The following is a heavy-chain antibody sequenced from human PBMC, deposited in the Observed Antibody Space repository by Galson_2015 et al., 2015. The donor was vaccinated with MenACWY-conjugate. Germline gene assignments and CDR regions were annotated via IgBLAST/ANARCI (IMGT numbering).Heavy chain of an antibody. Sequence: PALVKPTQPLTLTRTFSGFSLSTYEMCIYWVRQPPGKALEWLARIDWRDNKYYTTSLKTRLTISKDTSTNQVVLTMTNVDPVDTATYYCARMHIVLDATDAFDIWGQGTMVTVSS. CDR1: GFSLSTYEMC. J-gene: IGHJ3*02. CDR3: ARMHIVLDATDAFDI. D-gene: IGHD3-22*01. V-gene: IGHV2-70*11. CDR2: IDWRDNK.